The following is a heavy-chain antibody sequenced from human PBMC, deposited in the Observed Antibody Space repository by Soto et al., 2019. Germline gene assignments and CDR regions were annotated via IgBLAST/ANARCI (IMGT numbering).Heavy chain of an antibody. CDR3: TIAYCGGDCYSADV. CDR2: IRSKANSYAT. D-gene: IGHD2-21*02. V-gene: IGHV3-73*01. J-gene: IGHJ6*02. Sequence: GGSLRLSCAASGFTFSGYTMHWVRQASGKGLEWVGRIRSKANSYATAYAASVKGRFTISRDDSKNTAYLQMNSLKTEDTAVYYCTIAYCGGDCYSADVWGQGTTVTVSS. CDR1: GFTFSGYT.